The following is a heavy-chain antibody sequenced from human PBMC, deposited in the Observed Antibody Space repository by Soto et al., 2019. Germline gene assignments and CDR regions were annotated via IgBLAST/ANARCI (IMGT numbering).Heavy chain of an antibody. V-gene: IGHV4-30-2*01. CDR1: GGSISSGGYS. CDR3: ARVAYCGGDCYRGFDP. Sequence: QLQLQESGSGLVKPSQTLSLTCAVSGGSISSGGYSWSWIRQPPGKGLEWIGYIYHSGSTYYNPSLKNRVTISGDRSKNQFSLKLSSVTAADTAVYYCARVAYCGGDCYRGFDPWGQGTLVTVSS. D-gene: IGHD2-21*02. J-gene: IGHJ5*02. CDR2: IYHSGST.